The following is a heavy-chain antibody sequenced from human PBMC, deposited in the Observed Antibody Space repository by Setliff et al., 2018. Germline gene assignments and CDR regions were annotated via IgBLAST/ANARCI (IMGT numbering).Heavy chain of an antibody. D-gene: IGHD2-21*01. CDR2: ISAYNGNT. Sequence: ASVKVSCKTSGFSFTTYGITWVRQAPGQGLEWMGWISAYNGNTDSAQKSQGRVTMSADTSTTTVYMELRSLRSDDTAVYYCARDRGGDDFVGAVGDSFDIWGQGTMVTVS. CDR1: GFSFTTYG. V-gene: IGHV1-18*01. CDR3: ARDRGGDDFVGAVGDSFDI. J-gene: IGHJ3*02.